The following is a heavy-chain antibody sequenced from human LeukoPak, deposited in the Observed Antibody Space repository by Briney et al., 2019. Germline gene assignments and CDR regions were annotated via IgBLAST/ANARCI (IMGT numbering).Heavy chain of an antibody. Sequence: SETLSLTCAVYGGSFSGYYWSWIRQPPGKGLEWIGEIDHSGSTNYNPSLKSRVTISVDTSKNQFSLKLSSVTAADTAVYYCARARLRFLEWLPYGMDVWGQGTTVTVSS. CDR2: IDHSGST. V-gene: IGHV4-34*01. J-gene: IGHJ6*02. CDR1: GGSFSGYY. D-gene: IGHD3-3*01. CDR3: ARARLRFLEWLPYGMDV.